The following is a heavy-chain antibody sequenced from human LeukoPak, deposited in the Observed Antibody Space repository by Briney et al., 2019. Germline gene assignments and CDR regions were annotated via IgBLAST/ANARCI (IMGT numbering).Heavy chain of an antibody. CDR2: INHSGST. J-gene: IGHJ4*02. Sequence: SETLSLTCAVYGGSFSGYYWSWIRQPPGKGLEWIGEINHSGSTNYNPSLESRVTISVDTSKNQFSLKLSSATAADTAVYYCARGRIVLMVYAQGGFDYWGQGTLVTVSS. CDR3: ARGRIVLMVYAQGGFDY. CDR1: GGSFSGYY. V-gene: IGHV4-34*01. D-gene: IGHD2-8*01.